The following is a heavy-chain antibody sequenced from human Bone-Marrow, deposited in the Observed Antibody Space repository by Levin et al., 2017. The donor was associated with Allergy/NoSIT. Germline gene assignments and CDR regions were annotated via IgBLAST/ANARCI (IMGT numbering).Heavy chain of an antibody. Sequence: GGSLRLSCKASGYTFTSYGISWVRQAPGQGLEWMGWISAYNGNTNYAQKLQGRVTMTTDTSTSTAYMELRSLRSDDTAVYYCARGRVTLYYFDYWGQGTLVTVSS. CDR2: ISAYNGNT. CDR1: GYTFTSYG. V-gene: IGHV1-18*01. CDR3: ARGRVTLYYFDY. D-gene: IGHD4-23*01. J-gene: IGHJ4*02.